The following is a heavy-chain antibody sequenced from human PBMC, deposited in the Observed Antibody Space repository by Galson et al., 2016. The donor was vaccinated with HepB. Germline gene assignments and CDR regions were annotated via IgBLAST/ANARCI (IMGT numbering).Heavy chain of an antibody. CDR1: GYTFTNYW. D-gene: IGHD2-15*01. V-gene: IGHV5-51*01. CDR3: VRLKGVVAASSYSGLDV. Sequence: QSGAEVKKPGDSLKISCQGSGYTFTNYWVAWVRRMPGRGLEWMAMMYPGDSTIRYSPSSQGQVTISADKSISTAYLQWSSLKASDSAIYYCVRLKGVVAASSYSGLDVWGQGTTVTVSS. CDR2: MYPGDSTI. J-gene: IGHJ6*02.